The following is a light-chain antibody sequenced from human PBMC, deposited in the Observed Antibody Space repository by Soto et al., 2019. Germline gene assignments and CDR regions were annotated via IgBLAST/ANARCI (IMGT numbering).Light chain of an antibody. CDR1: QNVDIY. Sequence: ETVLTQSPATLSLSPGERATLSCRASQNVDIYLAWYQQRPGQAPRLLIYDGSNRATGIPARFSGSGSGTEFTLTISRLEPEDLGIYYCQQRKNWPPLTFGGGTRVEIK. CDR2: DGS. J-gene: IGKJ4*01. V-gene: IGKV3-11*01. CDR3: QQRKNWPPLT.